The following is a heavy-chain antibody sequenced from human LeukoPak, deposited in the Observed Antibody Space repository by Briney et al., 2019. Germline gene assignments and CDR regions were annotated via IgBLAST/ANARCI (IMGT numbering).Heavy chain of an antibody. CDR3: ARGTGVFDY. V-gene: IGHV6-1*01. CDR1: GDSVSTNSDA. Sequence: SQTLSLTCAISGDSVSTNSDAWNWTRQSPSRGLEWVGRTYYRSSWYNDYAVSVKSRIIISPDTSKNHFSLQLNSVTPEDTAIYYCARGTGVFDYWGQGTLVTVSS. J-gene: IGHJ4*02. CDR2: TYYRSSWYN. D-gene: IGHD7-27*01.